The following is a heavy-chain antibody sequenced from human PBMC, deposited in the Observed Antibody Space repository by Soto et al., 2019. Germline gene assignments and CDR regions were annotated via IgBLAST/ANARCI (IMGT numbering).Heavy chain of an antibody. CDR2: ISYYLNSK. Sequence: GESLKISCAGSGFTFSSHDLHWVRQAPVNGPEFVAHISYYLNSKYYADTVKGRFTISRYNSKNTLYLQMNSLRAEDTAVYYCANGPSHGAFDSWGPGTLVTVSS. CDR1: GFTFSSHD. V-gene: IGHV3-30*18. J-gene: IGHJ4*02. D-gene: IGHD3-10*01. CDR3: ANGPSHGAFDS.